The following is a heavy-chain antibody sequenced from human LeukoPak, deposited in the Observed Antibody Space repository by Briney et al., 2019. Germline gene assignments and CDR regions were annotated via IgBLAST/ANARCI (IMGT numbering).Heavy chain of an antibody. Sequence: GASVTVSCKASGYTFTSYDINWVRQATGQGLEWMGWMNPNSGNTGYAQKFQGRVTMTRNTSISTAYIELSSLRSEDTAVYYCARDNPPYSSSWFPSHKYGMDVWGQGTTVTVSS. CDR1: GYTFTSYD. CDR2: MNPNSGNT. D-gene: IGHD6-13*01. CDR3: ARDNPPYSSSWFPSHKYGMDV. V-gene: IGHV1-8*01. J-gene: IGHJ6*02.